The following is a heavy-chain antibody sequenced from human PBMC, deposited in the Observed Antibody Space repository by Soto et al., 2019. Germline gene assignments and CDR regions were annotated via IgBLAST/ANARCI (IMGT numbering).Heavy chain of an antibody. J-gene: IGHJ6*02. CDR1: GFTFSLFT. CDR2: VSTDVNNK. V-gene: IGHV3-30-3*01. Sequence: QVQLRESGGGVVQPGRSLRLSCAASGFTFSLFTLHWVLQPPGKGLDWVAVVSTDVNNKFYASSVKGRFTISRDNSKNTMYLQMNNLSPEDTAVYYCARGNLDVWGQGTTFTVSS. CDR3: ARGNLDV. D-gene: IGHD1-7*01.